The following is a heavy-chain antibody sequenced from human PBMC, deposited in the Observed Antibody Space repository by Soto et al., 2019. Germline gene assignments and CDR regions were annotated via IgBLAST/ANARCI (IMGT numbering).Heavy chain of an antibody. CDR2: IYPGDSDT. CDR3: ARPVITFGGVIVNWGGWYFDY. CDR1: GYSFTSYW. V-gene: IGHV5-51*01. J-gene: IGHJ4*02. D-gene: IGHD3-16*02. Sequence: GESLKISCKGSGYSFTSYWIGWVRQMPGKGLEWMGIIYPGDSDTRYSPSFQGQVTISADKSISTAYLQWSSLKASDTAMYYCARPVITFGGVIVNWGGWYFDYWGQGTLVTVSS.